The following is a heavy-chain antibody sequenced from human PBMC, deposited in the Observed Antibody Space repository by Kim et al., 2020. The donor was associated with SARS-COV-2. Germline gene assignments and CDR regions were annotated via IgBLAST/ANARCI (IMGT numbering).Heavy chain of an antibody. V-gene: IGHV3-15*01. CDR3: TTDKDGRLFGFDY. J-gene: IGHJ4*02. D-gene: IGHD2-21*01. Sequence: YAAPVKGRFTISRDDSKNTLYLQMNSLNTDDAAVYYCTTDKDGRLFGFDYWGQGTLVTVSS.